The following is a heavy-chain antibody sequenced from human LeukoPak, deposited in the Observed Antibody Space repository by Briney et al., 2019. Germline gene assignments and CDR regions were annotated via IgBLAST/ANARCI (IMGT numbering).Heavy chain of an antibody. J-gene: IGHJ4*02. Sequence: PGVSLRLSCAASGFTFSSYAMSWVRQDPGKGLEWVSAISGSGGSTYYADSVKGRFTISRDNSKNTLYLQMNSLRAEDTAVYYCADLLRYFSDDDYWGQGTLVTVSS. CDR1: GFTFSSYA. CDR3: ADLLRYFSDDDY. D-gene: IGHD3-9*01. CDR2: ISGSGGST. V-gene: IGHV3-23*01.